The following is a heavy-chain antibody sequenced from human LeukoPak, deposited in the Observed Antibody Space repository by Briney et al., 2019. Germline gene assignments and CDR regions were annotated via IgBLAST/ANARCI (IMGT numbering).Heavy chain of an antibody. Sequence: GGSLRLACAASGFTFSSYSMNWVRQAPGKGLEWVSSISSSSSYIYYADSVKGRFTISRDNAKNSLYLQMNSVRAEDTAVYYSARVVDTAMANYGMDVWGKGTTVTVSS. CDR2: ISSSSSYI. CDR3: ARVVDTAMANYGMDV. J-gene: IGHJ6*04. CDR1: GFTFSSYS. D-gene: IGHD5-18*01. V-gene: IGHV3-21*01.